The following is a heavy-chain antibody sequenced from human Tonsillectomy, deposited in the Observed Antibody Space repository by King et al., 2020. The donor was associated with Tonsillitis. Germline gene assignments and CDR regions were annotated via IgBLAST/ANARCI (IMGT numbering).Heavy chain of an antibody. CDR2: ISSSSSYI. CDR1: GFTFSSYS. D-gene: IGHD3-22*01. Sequence: VQLVESGGGLVKPGGSLRLSCAASGFTFSSYSMNWVRQAPGKGLEWVSSISSSSSYIYYADSVKGRFTISRDNAKNSLYLQMNSLRAEDTAVYYCARDRSSYYYDSSGPLGYWGQGTLVTVSS. V-gene: IGHV3-21*01. CDR3: ARDRSSYYYDSSGPLGY. J-gene: IGHJ4*02.